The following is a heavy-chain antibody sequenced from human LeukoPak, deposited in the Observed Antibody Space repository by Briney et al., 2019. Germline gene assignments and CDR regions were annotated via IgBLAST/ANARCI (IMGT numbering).Heavy chain of an antibody. Sequence: PGGSLRLSCTESGFTFGDYAMSWVRQAPGMGLEWGGFMRSKAYGGTTEYTASVKGRFTISRDHSKRLAYQQMNSLKTEDKAVYYCTRGSHGSENYHYYYYMDVWGKGTTATISS. CDR3: TRGSHGSENYHYYYYMDV. CDR2: MRSKAYGGTT. V-gene: IGHV3-49*04. CDR1: GFTFGDYA. D-gene: IGHD2/OR15-2a*01. J-gene: IGHJ6*03.